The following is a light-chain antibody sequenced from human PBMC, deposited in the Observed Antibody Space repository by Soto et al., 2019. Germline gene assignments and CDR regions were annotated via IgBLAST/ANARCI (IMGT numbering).Light chain of an antibody. CDR3: QQYNTWPRT. V-gene: IGKV3-15*01. CDR1: QSVTSN. J-gene: IGKJ1*01. Sequence: VIMEQSPATLSVSPMEIATLSFMASQSVTSNVAWFQQKGGQAPRLLIYGASCRANGIPARFSGSGSGTEFTLTISSLQSEDFAVYYCQQYNTWPRTFGQGTKVDIK. CDR2: GAS.